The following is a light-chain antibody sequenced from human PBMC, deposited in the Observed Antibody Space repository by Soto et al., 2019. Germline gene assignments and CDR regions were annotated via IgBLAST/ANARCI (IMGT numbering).Light chain of an antibody. V-gene: IGLV1-40*01. CDR3: CSYAGSYTWV. Sequence: QSALTQPPSVSGAPGQRVTISCTGSSSNIGAGYDVHWYQQFPGTAPKLLIYGNSNRPSGVPDRFSGSKSGTSASLAITGLQAEDEADYSCCSYAGSYTWVFGGGTKLTVL. CDR2: GNS. CDR1: SSNIGAGYD. J-gene: IGLJ3*02.